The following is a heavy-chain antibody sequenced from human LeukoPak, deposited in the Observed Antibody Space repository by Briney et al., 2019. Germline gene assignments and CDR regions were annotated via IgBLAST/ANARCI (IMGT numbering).Heavy chain of an antibody. V-gene: IGHV1-69*13. CDR2: ITPLYGAS. CDR3: AADSHTSGFDY. D-gene: IGHD1-1*01. CDR1: GGRFGNYA. Sequence: SVKVSCKASGGRFGNYALNWVRQAPGQRFEWMGAITPLYGASNYAQKFQGRLTIVADESTGTGYMELRSLASEDTAVYYCAADSHTSGFDYWAQGTPVTVSS. J-gene: IGHJ4*02.